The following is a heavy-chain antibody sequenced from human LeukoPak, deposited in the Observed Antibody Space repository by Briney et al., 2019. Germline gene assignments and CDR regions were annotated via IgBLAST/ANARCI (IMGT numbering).Heavy chain of an antibody. CDR1: GGSISSSSYY. D-gene: IGHD1-26*01. CDR3: ARQSSGSYLDY. Sequence: ESSETLSLTCTVSGGSISSSSYYWGWIRQPPGKGLEWIGSIYHSGSTYYNPSLKSRVTISVDTSKNQFSLKLSSVTAADTAVYYCARQSSGSYLDYWGQGTLVTVSS. CDR2: IYHSGST. V-gene: IGHV4-39*01. J-gene: IGHJ4*02.